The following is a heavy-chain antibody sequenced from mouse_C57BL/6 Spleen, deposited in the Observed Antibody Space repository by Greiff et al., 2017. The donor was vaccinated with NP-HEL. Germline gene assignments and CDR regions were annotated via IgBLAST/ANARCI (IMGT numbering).Heavy chain of an antibody. CDR2: IDPSDSYT. CDR1: GYTFTSYW. V-gene: IGHV1-69*01. CDR3: ARRLLRYPYWYFDV. Sequence: VQLQQPGAELVMPGASVKLSCKASGYTFTSYWMHWVKQRPGQGLEWIGEIDPSDSYTNYNQKFKGKSTLTVDKSSSTAYMQLSSPTSEDSAVYYCARRLLRYPYWYFDVWGTGTTVTVSS. J-gene: IGHJ1*03. D-gene: IGHD1-1*01.